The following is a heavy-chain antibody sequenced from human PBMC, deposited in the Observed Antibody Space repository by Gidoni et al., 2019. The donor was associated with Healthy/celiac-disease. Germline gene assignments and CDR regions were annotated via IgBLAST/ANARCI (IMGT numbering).Heavy chain of an antibody. CDR2: ISYDGSNK. CDR1: GFTFRSYG. Sequence: QVQLVESGGGGVQPGRSLRLSCAASGFTFRSYGMHWVRQAPGKGMEWVAVISYDGSNKYYADSVKGRFTISRDNSKNTLYLQMNSLRAEDTAVYYCAKDDQSIAARPLDYWGQGTLVTVSS. CDR3: AKDDQSIAARPLDY. D-gene: IGHD6-6*01. J-gene: IGHJ4*02. V-gene: IGHV3-30*18.